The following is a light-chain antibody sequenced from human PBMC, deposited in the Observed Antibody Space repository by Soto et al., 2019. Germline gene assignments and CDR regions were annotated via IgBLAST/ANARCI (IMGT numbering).Light chain of an antibody. Sequence: QSVLTQPPSVSGAPGQRVTISCTASSSNIGAGYDVHWYQQLPGTAPKLLIYGNINRPSGVPDRFSGSKSGTSASLAITGLQAEDEADYYCQSYDSSLYVFGSGTKVTVL. CDR2: GNI. CDR1: SSNIGAGYD. V-gene: IGLV1-40*01. J-gene: IGLJ1*01. CDR3: QSYDSSLYV.